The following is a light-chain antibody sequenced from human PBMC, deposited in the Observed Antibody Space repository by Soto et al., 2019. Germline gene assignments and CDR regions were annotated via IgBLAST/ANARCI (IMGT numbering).Light chain of an antibody. CDR1: SSDVGGYTY. CDR3: CSFAGSYTLYV. Sequence: QSALTQPRSVSGSPGQSVAISCTGTSSDVGGYTYVSWFQQHPGKAPKLMIYDVSKWPSGVPDRFSGSKSGNTASLTNSGLQAEDEADYYCCSFAGSYTLYVFGTGTKLTVL. CDR2: DVS. V-gene: IGLV2-11*01. J-gene: IGLJ1*01.